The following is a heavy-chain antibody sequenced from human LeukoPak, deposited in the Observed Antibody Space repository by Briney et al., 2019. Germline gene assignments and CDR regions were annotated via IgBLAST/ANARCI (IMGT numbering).Heavy chain of an antibody. V-gene: IGHV4-34*01. CDR1: GGSFSGYY. Sequence: SETASLTCAVYGGSFSGYYWSWIRQAPGKGLEWIGEINHIGSTNINPSLKSRVTTPVATSKNQFSLKSSSVTDADTAVYYCARGAAAGYAWRVAAAFDIWGQGTMVTVSS. D-gene: IGHD6-13*01. CDR3: ARGAAAGYAWRVAAAFDI. J-gene: IGHJ3*02. CDR2: INHIGST.